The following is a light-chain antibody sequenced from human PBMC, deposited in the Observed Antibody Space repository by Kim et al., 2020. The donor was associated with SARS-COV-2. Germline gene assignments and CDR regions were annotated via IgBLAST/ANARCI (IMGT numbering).Light chain of an antibody. Sequence: DTSNCKSSGSASHRSNKANYLAWYQQKPGQPPKLLFPWSSTRESGVPDRFSGSGSATDFTLTISSLQAEDVAVYYCQQYYRTPVTFGQGTRLEIK. CDR2: WSS. CDR3: QQYYRTPVT. V-gene: IGKV4-1*01. J-gene: IGKJ5*01. CDR1: GSASHRSNKANY.